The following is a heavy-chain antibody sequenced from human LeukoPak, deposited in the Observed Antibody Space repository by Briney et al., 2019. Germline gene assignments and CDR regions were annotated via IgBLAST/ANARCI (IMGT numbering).Heavy chain of an antibody. CDR3: ASQSFARFDP. Sequence: GRSLRLSCAASGFTFDDYAMHWVRQAPGKGLEWVSGISWNSGSVGYADSVKGRFTISRDNSRNSLFLQMSSLRVEDTAVYYCASQSFARFDPWGQGTLVTVSS. J-gene: IGHJ5*02. CDR2: ISWNSGSV. CDR1: GFTFDDYA. D-gene: IGHD3-16*01. V-gene: IGHV3-9*01.